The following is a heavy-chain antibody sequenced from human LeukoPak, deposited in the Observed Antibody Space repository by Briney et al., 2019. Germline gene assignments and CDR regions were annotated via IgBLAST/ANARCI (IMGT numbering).Heavy chain of an antibody. CDR3: ARSPGEVVNPEYAFDI. J-gene: IGHJ3*02. CDR2: ISSNGGST. V-gene: IGHV3-64*01. D-gene: IGHD3-10*01. Sequence: GGSLRLSCAASGFSFSSYAMHWVRQAPGKGLEYVSAISSNGGSTYYANSVKGRFTISRDNSKNTLYLQMGSLRAEDMAVYYCARSPGEVVNPEYAFDIWGQGTMVTVSS. CDR1: GFSFSSYA.